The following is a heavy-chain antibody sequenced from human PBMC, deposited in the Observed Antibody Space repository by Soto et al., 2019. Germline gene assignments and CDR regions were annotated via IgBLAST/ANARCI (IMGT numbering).Heavy chain of an antibody. CDR1: GFTFINYA. J-gene: IGHJ2*01. CDR3: ATKVLGSTSRPDWWYFDL. CDR2: ISGGGDRT. D-gene: IGHD2-2*01. Sequence: EVQLLESGGGLVQPGGSLRLSCVGSGFTFINYAMNWVRQTPGKGLEWVSGISGGGDRTFDADSGKGRFNISRDNSKNTVNLQMKSLRADDTAVYYCATKVLGSTSRPDWWYFDLWGRGTLVTVSS. V-gene: IGHV3-23*01.